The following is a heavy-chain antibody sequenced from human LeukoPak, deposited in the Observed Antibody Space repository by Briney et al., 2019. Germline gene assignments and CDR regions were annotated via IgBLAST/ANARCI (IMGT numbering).Heavy chain of an antibody. J-gene: IGHJ4*02. Sequence: GGSLRLSCAASGFTFDDCTMHWVRQAPGKGLEWVSLISWDGGRAYCADSVKGRFTISRDNSKKSLYLQMNFLRTEDTALYYCAKDSGKGNDFFDYWGQGTLVSVSS. CDR3: AKDSGKGNDFFDY. D-gene: IGHD2-21*02. V-gene: IGHV3-43*01. CDR1: GFTFDDCT. CDR2: ISWDGGRA.